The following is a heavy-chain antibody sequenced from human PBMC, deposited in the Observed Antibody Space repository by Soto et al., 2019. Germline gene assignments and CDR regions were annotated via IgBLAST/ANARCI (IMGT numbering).Heavy chain of an antibody. D-gene: IGHD1-7*01. Sequence: PGGSLRLSCTASGFTFRNYWMTWVRQAPGKGLEWVANIKHDGSDKYYVDSVKGRFTISRDNAKNSLYLQLNSLRAEDTAVYYCARDNPGTYFEFWGQGTPVPGSS. CDR3: ARDNPGTYFEF. CDR2: IKHDGSDK. CDR1: GFTFRNYW. J-gene: IGHJ4*02. V-gene: IGHV3-7*01.